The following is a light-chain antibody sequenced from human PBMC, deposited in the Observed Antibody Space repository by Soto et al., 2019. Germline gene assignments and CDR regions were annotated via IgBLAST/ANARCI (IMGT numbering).Light chain of an antibody. V-gene: IGKV1-5*01. CDR3: QQYNSYPWT. CDR1: QSINSW. J-gene: IGKJ1*01. Sequence: DIQMTQSPSTLPASVGDRVTITCRASQSINSWLAWYQQKPGKAPKLLIYGASSLESGVPSRFSGSGSGTEFTLTISSLQPDDFATYYCQQYNSYPWTFGQGTKVEIK. CDR2: GAS.